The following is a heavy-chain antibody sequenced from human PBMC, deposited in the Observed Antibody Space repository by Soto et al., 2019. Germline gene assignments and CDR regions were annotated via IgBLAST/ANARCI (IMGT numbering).Heavy chain of an antibody. J-gene: IGHJ5*02. CDR1: GNTCTIYY. D-gene: IGHD7-27*01. Sequence: ASVKVSCKASGNTCTIYYMHWVRQAPGQGLEWMGIIISSGGSTNYAQKFQGRVTMTRDTSTSTVYMQLSSLRSEDTAVYYCARVKDVGTPNWLDPWGQGTLVTV. CDR2: IISSGGST. V-gene: IGHV1-46*01. CDR3: ARVKDVGTPNWLDP.